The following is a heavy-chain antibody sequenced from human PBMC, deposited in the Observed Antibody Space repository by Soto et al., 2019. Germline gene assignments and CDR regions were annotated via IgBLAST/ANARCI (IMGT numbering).Heavy chain of an antibody. J-gene: IGHJ6*02. Sequence: SVKVSCKASGGTFSSYTISWVRQAPGQGLEWMGRIIPILGIANYAQKFQGRVTITADKSTSTAYMELSSLRSEDTAVYYCARPYPGIAVAGVGDYYYGMDVWGQGTTVTVSS. V-gene: IGHV1-69*02. CDR1: GGTFSSYT. CDR2: IIPILGIA. D-gene: IGHD6-19*01. CDR3: ARPYPGIAVAGVGDYYYGMDV.